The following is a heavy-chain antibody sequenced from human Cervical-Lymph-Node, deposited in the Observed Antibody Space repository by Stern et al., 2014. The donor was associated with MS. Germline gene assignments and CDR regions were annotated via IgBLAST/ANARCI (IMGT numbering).Heavy chain of an antibody. D-gene: IGHD5/OR15-5a*01. CDR3: AREWIYEVSWFDS. Sequence: QVQLQESGPGLVKPSQTLSLTCTVSGGSISSGSHYWSWIRQPAGKGLEWVGRIYSTGRVDYNPSFKGRVTMSVDTSKDQFPRELRSVTAADTAMYYCAREWIYEVSWFDSWGQGSLVIVSS. V-gene: IGHV4-61*02. J-gene: IGHJ5*01. CDR1: GGSISSGSHY. CDR2: IYSTGRV.